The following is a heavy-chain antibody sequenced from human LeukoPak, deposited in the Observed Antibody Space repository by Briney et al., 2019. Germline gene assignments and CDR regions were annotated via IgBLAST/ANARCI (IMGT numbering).Heavy chain of an antibody. J-gene: IGHJ3*02. D-gene: IGHD1-26*01. V-gene: IGHV3-53*01. CDR3: ARGGRAGWSGSYEDSFDI. CDR2: IYSGGNT. Sequence: PGGPLRLSCAASGFTVSSNYMSWVRQAPGKGLEWGSVIYSGGNTYYADSVKGRVTISRDNSKNTLFLQMDSLRADDTAVYYCARGGRAGWSGSYEDSFDIWGQGTMVTVSS. CDR1: GFTVSSNY.